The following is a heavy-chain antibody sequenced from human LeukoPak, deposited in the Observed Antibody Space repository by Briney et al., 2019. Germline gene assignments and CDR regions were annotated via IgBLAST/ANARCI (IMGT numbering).Heavy chain of an antibody. CDR2: ISSSSSYI. V-gene: IGHV3-21*01. J-gene: IGHJ5*02. CDR3: ATSYSSSYMDP. Sequence: KSGGSLRLSCAASGVTFGSYSMNWVRQAPRKGLEWVSSISSSSSYIYYADSVKGRFTISRDNAKNSLYLQMNSLRAEDTAVYYCATSYSSSYMDPWGQGTLVTVSS. CDR1: GVTFGSYS. D-gene: IGHD6-6*01.